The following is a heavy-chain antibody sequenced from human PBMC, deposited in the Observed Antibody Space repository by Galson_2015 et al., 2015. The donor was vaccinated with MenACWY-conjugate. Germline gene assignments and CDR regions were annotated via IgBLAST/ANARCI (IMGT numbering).Heavy chain of an antibody. J-gene: IGHJ4*02. CDR1: GYSFSSYW. CDR3: TRHVGREMATINAN. Sequence: QSGAEVKKPGESLKISCKGSGYSFSSYWIGWVRQMPGKGLEWMGIIYPSDSYTTYSPTFQGHVSISADKSITTAYLQWSSLKASDTAMYYCTRHVGREMATINANWGQGTLVTVSS. V-gene: IGHV5-51*01. D-gene: IGHD5-24*01. CDR2: IYPSDSYT.